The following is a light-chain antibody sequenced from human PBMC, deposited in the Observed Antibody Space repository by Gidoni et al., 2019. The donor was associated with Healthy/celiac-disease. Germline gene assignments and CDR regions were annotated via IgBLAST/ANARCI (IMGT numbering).Light chain of an antibody. CDR2: AAS. CDR3: QQSYSTCTWT. J-gene: IGKJ1*01. Sequence: DIQMTQSPSSLSASVGDRVTITCRASQSISSYLNWYQQKPGKDPKLLIYAASSLQSGVPSRFSGSGSGTDFTLTISSLQPEDFATYYCQQSYSTCTWTFGQGTKVEIK. CDR1: QSISSY. V-gene: IGKV1-39*01.